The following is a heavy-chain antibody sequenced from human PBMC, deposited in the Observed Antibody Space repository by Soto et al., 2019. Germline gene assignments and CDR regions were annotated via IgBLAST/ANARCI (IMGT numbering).Heavy chain of an antibody. CDR3: ARHNYGSGSTYFDY. J-gene: IGHJ4*02. CDR2: IYYSGST. CDR1: GGSISSGGYY. Sequence: PSETLSLTCTVSGGSISSGGYYWSWIRQHPGKGLEWIGYIYYSGSTYYKPSLKSRVTISVDTSKNQFSLKLNSMTAADTAVYYCARHNYGSGSTYFDYWGQGTLVTVSS. V-gene: IGHV4-31*03. D-gene: IGHD3-10*01.